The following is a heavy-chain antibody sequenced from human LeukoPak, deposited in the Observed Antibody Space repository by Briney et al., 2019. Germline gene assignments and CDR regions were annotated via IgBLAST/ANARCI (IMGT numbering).Heavy chain of an antibody. CDR2: IHYSGST. V-gene: IGHV4-59*08. CDR1: GGSISSYY. J-gene: IGHJ3*01. D-gene: IGHD3-10*01. CDR3: ARHMSVSYDAFDL. Sequence: TSETLSLTCTVSGGSISSYYWSWIRQPPGKGLEWIGYIHYSGSTNYNPSLKSRVTISVDTSKNQFSLKLTSVTAADTAVYYCARHMSVSYDAFDLWGRGTPVTVSS.